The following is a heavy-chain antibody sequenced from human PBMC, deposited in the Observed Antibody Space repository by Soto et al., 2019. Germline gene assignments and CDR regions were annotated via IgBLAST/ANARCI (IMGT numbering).Heavy chain of an antibody. CDR2: IRYDGREE. CDR1: GFNFNIYG. V-gene: IGHV3-33*01. D-gene: IGHD6-19*01. J-gene: IGHJ6*03. Sequence: GGSLRLSCAASGFNFNIYGIHWVRQAPGKGLEYVAGIRYDGREEYYADSVRGRFTISRDNAKNTLYLQMNSLRAEDTAVYYCARERGAVAAQNNYYYYYYMDVWGKGTTVTVSS. CDR3: ARERGAVAAQNNYYYYYYMDV.